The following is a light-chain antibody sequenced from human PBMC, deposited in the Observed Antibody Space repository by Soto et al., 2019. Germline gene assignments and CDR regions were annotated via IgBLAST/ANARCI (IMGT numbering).Light chain of an antibody. V-gene: IGLV2-11*01. CDR3: CSYAGSYTFDV. J-gene: IGLJ1*01. CDR1: SXDVGGYNY. CDR2: DVT. Sequence: QSALTQPRSVSGSPGQSVTISCTGTSXDVGGYNYVSWYQQHPGKAPKLMIYDVTKRPSGVPDRFSGSKSGNTASLTISGLQAEDEADYYCCSYAGSYTFDVFGSGTKVTVL.